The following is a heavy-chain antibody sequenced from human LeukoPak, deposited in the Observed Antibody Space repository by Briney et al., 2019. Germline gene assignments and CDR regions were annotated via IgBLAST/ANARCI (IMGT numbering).Heavy chain of an antibody. D-gene: IGHD4-17*01. CDR1: GYTFTGCY. CDR3: ARDYGDYSNDY. Sequence: ASVQVSCKASGYTFTGCYMHWVRQAPGQGLEWMGWINPNSGGTNYAQKFQGRVTMTRDTSISTAYMGLSRLRSDDTAVYYCARDYGDYSNDYWGQGTLVTVSS. V-gene: IGHV1-2*02. J-gene: IGHJ4*02. CDR2: INPNSGGT.